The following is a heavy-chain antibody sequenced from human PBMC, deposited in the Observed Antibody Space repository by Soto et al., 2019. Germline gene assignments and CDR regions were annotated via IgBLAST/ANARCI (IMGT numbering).Heavy chain of an antibody. CDR2: INHSGST. CDR3: ARGGVVVAAQYFQH. J-gene: IGHJ1*01. D-gene: IGHD2-15*01. V-gene: IGHV4-34*01. CDR1: GGSFSGYY. Sequence: SETLSLTCAVYGGSFSGYYWSWIRQPPGKGLEWIGEINHSGSTNYNPSLKSRVTISVDTSKNQFSLKLSSVTAADTAVYSCARGGVVVAAQYFQHWGQGTLVTVSS.